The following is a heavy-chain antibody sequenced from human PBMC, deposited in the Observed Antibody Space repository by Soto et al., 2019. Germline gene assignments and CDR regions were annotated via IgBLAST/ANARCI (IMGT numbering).Heavy chain of an antibody. J-gene: IGHJ3*02. CDR2: ISGGGGDT. CDR1: RFTFSTYA. V-gene: IGHV3-23*01. Sequence: PGGSLRLSCAASRFTFSTYAMSWVRQAPGRGLEWVSGISGGGGDTSYADSVRGRFTCSRDNSKNTLYLQTNSLRAEDTALYYCAKSLFGGPDIWGQGTMVTVSS. D-gene: IGHD2-15*01. CDR3: AKSLFGGPDI.